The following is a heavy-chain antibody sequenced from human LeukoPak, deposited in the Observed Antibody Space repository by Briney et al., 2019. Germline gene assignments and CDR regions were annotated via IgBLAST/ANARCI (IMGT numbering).Heavy chain of an antibody. CDR2: INHSGST. CDR3: ARGGEMVRGVIPLDY. J-gene: IGHJ4*02. V-gene: IGHV4-34*01. D-gene: IGHD3-10*01. Sequence: PSETLSLTCALYGGSFNGSYWSWVRQPPGKGLEWIGEINHSGSTNYNPSLTTRVTLPVDTSKNLFSLTLSSVTAADTAVYYCARGGEMVRGVIPLDYWGQGALVTVSS. CDR1: GGSFNGSY.